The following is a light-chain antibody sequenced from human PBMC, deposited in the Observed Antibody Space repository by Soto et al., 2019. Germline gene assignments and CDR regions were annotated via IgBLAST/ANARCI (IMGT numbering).Light chain of an antibody. J-gene: IGLJ3*02. CDR3: QSYDTSLSASGV. CDR2: EVV. Sequence: QSALTQPPSASGSPGQSVTISCTGTKSDIGVYDFVSWYQQHPGKAPRLIIYEVVQRPSGVPDRFSGSKSGNTASLTVSGLQAADEADYYCQSYDTSLSASGVFGGGTKLTVL. V-gene: IGLV2-8*01. CDR1: KSDIGVYDF.